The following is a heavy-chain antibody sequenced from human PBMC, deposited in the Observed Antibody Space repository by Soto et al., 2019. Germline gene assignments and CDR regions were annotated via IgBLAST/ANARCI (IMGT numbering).Heavy chain of an antibody. CDR1: GYSFTTYW. J-gene: IGHJ4*02. D-gene: IGHD1-26*01. Sequence: PGESLKISCKSYGYSFTTYWIAWVRQMPGKGLEWMGSIHPGESDTRYSPSFQGQVTISADRSITTAYLQWSSLKASDTAIYYCERHKSGGGSYPFDFWGQGTLVTVSS. CDR3: ERHKSGGGSYPFDF. CDR2: IHPGESDT. V-gene: IGHV5-51*01.